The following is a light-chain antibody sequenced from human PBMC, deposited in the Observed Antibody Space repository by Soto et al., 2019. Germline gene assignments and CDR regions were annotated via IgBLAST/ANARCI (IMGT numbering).Light chain of an antibody. J-gene: IGKJ2*01. V-gene: IGKV4-1*01. CDR3: QQSYSIPRT. Sequence: DIVLTQSPDSLAVSLGERATINCKSSQSVLYSSNNKNYLAWYQQKPGQPPKLLIYWASTRESGVPDRFSGSGSWTDFTLTISSLQAEDVAVYYCQQSYSIPRTFGQGTKLEIK. CDR1: QSVLYSSNNKNY. CDR2: WAS.